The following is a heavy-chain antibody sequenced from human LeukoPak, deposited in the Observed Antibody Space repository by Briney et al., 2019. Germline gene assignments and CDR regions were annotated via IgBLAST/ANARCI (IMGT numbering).Heavy chain of an antibody. V-gene: IGHV4-61*01. J-gene: IGHJ5*02. Sequence: SETLSLTCTVSGGSVSSGSYYWSWIRQPPGKGLEWIGYIYYSGNTKYSPSLESRVIMSVDTSKNQFSLKLSSVTAADTAVYYCAREVGIAAAGDNWFDPWGQGTLVTVSS. CDR2: IYYSGNT. CDR3: AREVGIAAAGDNWFDP. D-gene: IGHD6-13*01. CDR1: GGSVSSGSYY.